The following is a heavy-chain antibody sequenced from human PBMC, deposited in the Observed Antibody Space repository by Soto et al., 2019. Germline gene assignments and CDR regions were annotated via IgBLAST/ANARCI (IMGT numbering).Heavy chain of an antibody. V-gene: IGHV4-34*01. CDR2: INHSGST. D-gene: IGHD5-12*01. J-gene: IGHJ4*02. Sequence: SETLSLTCAVYGGSFSGYYWSWIRQPPGKGLEWIGEINHSGSTNYNPSLKSRVPISVDTSKNQFSLKLSSVTAADTAVYYCARRGAPRDSGYDSCHDYWGQGTLVTVSS. CDR3: ARRGAPRDSGYDSCHDY. CDR1: GGSFSGYY.